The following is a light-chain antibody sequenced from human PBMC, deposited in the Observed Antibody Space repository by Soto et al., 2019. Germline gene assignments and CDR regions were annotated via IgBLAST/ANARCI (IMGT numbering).Light chain of an antibody. J-gene: IGLJ2*01. Sequence: SYELTQPSSVSVSPGQTARITCSGDVLAKKYARWFQQKPGQAPVLVIYKDSERPSGIPERFSGSSSGTTVTLTISGAQVEDEAYYYCYSAADNNQVFGGGTKLTVL. CDR3: YSAADNNQV. CDR1: VLAKKY. CDR2: KDS. V-gene: IGLV3-27*01.